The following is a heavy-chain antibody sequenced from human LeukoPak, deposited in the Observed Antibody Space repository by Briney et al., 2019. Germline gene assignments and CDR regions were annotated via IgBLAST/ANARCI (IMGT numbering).Heavy chain of an antibody. J-gene: IGHJ4*02. CDR2: MNPNSGNT. V-gene: IGHV1-8*01. Sequence: ASVKVSCTPSGYTFTSYDINWVRQATGQGLEWMGWMNPNSGNTGYAQKFQSRVTVTRNTSISTAYMELSSLRSEDTAVYYCARGRVNYGYWGQGTLVTVSS. CDR1: GYTFTSYD. D-gene: IGHD4-11*01. CDR3: ARGRVNYGY.